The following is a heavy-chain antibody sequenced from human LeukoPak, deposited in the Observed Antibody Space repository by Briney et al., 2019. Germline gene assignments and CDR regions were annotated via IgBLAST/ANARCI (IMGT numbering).Heavy chain of an antibody. D-gene: IGHD6-13*01. J-gene: IGHJ3*02. CDR3: ALALVSLQNIAAAGSTGAFDM. CDR2: IKQDGSEK. CDR1: GFTFSSYW. Sequence: HPGGSLRLSCAASGFTFSSYWMSWVRQAPGKGLEWVANIKQDGSEKYYVDSVKGRFTISRDNAKNSLYLQMNSLRDEDTAVYYCALALVSLQNIAAAGSTGAFDMWGQGTMVTVSS. V-gene: IGHV3-7*02.